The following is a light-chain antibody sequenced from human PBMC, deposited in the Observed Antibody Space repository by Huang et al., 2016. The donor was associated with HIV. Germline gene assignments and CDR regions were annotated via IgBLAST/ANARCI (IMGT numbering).Light chain of an antibody. CDR3: QQYNTRRT. J-gene: IGKJ1*01. CDR1: QSVNSY. Sequence: EIVMTQSPATLSVSPGDRATLSCRASQSVNSYLAWYQQRPGQAPRLFIYDASTRATGIPSRFSGSGSGTKFTLTISSLQSEDVAVYYCQQYNTRRTFGQGTKVEIK. V-gene: IGKV3-15*01. CDR2: DAS.